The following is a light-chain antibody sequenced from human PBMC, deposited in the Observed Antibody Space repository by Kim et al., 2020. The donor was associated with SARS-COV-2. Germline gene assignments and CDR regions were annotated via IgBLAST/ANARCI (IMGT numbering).Light chain of an antibody. CDR3: QQYSSSPAT. V-gene: IGKV3-20*01. J-gene: IGKJ1*01. Sequence: SPGERDALCCRASQGVRSDYLAWYQQKPGQAPRLLIYGASSRATGIPDRFSGSGSGTDFTLTIARLEPEDFAVYYCQQYSSSPATFGRGTKVDIK. CDR2: GAS. CDR1: QGVRSDY.